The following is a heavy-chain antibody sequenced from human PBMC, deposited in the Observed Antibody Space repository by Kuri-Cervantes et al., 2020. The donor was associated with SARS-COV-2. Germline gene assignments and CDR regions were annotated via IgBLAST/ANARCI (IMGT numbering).Heavy chain of an antibody. CDR1: GFTFSSYG. CDR2: IPYDGSNK. V-gene: IGHV3-30*18. Sequence: GESLKISCAASGFTFSSYGMHWVRQAPGKGLEWVAVIPYDGSNKYYADSVKGRFTISRDNSKNTLYLQMNSLRAEDTAVYYCAKDRLLRGPDYYYYMDVWGKGTTVTVSS. D-gene: IGHD2-15*01. J-gene: IGHJ6*03. CDR3: AKDRLLRGPDYYYYMDV.